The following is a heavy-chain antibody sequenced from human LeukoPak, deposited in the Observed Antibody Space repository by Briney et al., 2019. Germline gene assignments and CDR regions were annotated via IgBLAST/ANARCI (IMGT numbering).Heavy chain of an antibody. D-gene: IGHD5-18*01. CDR2: IYYSGST. V-gene: IGHV4-39*01. CDR1: SGSISTSIYY. J-gene: IGHJ4*02. Sequence: RPSETLSLTCTVSSGSISTSIYYWGWIRQPPGKGLEWIGSIYYSGSTYYKPSLKSQVTISVDTSKNQFSLKLSSVTDADTAVYYCAAVRSYSYGFPDYWGQGILVTVSS. CDR3: AAVRSYSYGFPDY.